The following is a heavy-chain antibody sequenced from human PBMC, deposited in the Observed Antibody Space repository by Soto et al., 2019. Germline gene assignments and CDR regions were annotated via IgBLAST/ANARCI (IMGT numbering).Heavy chain of an antibody. J-gene: IGHJ2*01. V-gene: IGHV1-3*01. CDR1: GYTFTSYA. D-gene: IGHD1-26*01. CDR2: INAGNGNT. Sequence: QVQLVQSGAEVKKPGASVKVSCKASGYTFTSYAMHWVRQAPGQRLEWMGWINAGNGNTKYSQKFQGRVTITRDTTARTAYMEQSSLRSENTAVYYWARGGSHYWHFDLWGHGTLVTVSS. CDR3: ARGGSHYWHFDL.